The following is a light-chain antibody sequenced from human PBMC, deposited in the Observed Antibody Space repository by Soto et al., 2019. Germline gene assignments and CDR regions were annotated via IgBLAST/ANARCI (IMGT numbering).Light chain of an antibody. V-gene: IGKV1-5*01. Sequence: DIRMARSPSALPETVETNFTNTCQARHSISRWLAWYRQKPGKAPNLLIYDASSLESGVPSRFSGSGSGKESTLTISRLQPDDFATYYCHQYNTYARTFGQGTKV. CDR3: HQYNTYART. CDR1: HSISRW. J-gene: IGKJ1*01. CDR2: DAS.